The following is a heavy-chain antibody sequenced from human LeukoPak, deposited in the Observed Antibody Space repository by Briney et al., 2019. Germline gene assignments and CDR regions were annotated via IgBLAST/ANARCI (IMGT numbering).Heavy chain of an antibody. CDR3: ATSSSGWYNDAFDI. D-gene: IGHD6-19*01. V-gene: IGHV3-23*01. Sequence: GGSLRLSCAGTGFTFSSDAMGWVRQAPGKGLEWVSGISASTSSTHYADSVKGRFTISRDNSKNTLCLQMNSLRAEDTALYYCATSSSGWYNDAFDIWGQGTMVTVSS. CDR1: GFTFSSDA. J-gene: IGHJ3*02. CDR2: ISASTSST.